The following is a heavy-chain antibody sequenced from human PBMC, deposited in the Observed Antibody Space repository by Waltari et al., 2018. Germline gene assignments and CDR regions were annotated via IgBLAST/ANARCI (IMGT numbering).Heavy chain of an antibody. CDR2: ITRGGGDT. V-gene: IGHV3-23*01. J-gene: IGHJ4*02. CDR1: GFTFSNFA. CDR3: AKEIHTIGRPCFDC. Sequence: QLLESGGGWIQPGGSLRLSCVASGFTFSNFAISWVRQAPGKGLEWGSGITRGGGDTYYADSVRGRFTISRDNARNRLYLQMNSLRDEDTAVYYCAKEIHTIGRPCFDCWGQGVRVTVSS.